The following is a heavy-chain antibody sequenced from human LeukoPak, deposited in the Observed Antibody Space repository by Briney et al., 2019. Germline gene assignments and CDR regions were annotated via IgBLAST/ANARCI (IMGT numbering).Heavy chain of an antibody. CDR3: ARRLYCSGGSCPIPYYYYCMDV. Sequence: PSETLSLTCTVSGGSISSYYWSWIRQPPGKGLESIGYIYYSGSTNYNPSLKSRVTISVDTSKNQFSLKLSSVTAADTAVYYCARRLYCSGGSCPIPYYYYCMDVWGKGTTVTVSS. CDR1: GGSISSYY. V-gene: IGHV4-59*01. J-gene: IGHJ6*03. D-gene: IGHD2-15*01. CDR2: IYYSGST.